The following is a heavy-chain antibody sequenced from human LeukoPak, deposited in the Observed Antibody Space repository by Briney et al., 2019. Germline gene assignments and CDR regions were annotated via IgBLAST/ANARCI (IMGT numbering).Heavy chain of an antibody. V-gene: IGHV3-49*03. J-gene: IGHJ4*02. Sequence: GGSLRLSCTASGFTFGDYAMSWFRQAPGKGLEWVGFIRSKAYGGTTEYAASVKGRFTISRDDSKSIPYLQMNSLKTEDTAVYYCTGRYYYDSSGYYSFDYWGQGTLVTVSS. D-gene: IGHD3-22*01. CDR2: IRSKAYGGTT. CDR3: TGRYYYDSSGYYSFDY. CDR1: GFTFGDYA.